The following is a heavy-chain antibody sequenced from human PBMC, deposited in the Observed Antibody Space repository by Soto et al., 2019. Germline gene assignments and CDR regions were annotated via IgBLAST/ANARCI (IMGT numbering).Heavy chain of an antibody. V-gene: IGHV5-51*01. CDR2: IYPGDSDT. CDR3: ARHGRVVVTSTGSFDV. CDR1: GYSFTSYW. J-gene: IGHJ3*01. D-gene: IGHD2-2*01. Sequence: PGESLKISCKGSGYSFTSYWIGWVRQMPGKGLEWMGIIYPGDSDTRYSPSFQGQVTISADKSISTAYLQWSSLKASDTAMYYCARHGRVVVTSTGSFDVWGQGTMVTVSS.